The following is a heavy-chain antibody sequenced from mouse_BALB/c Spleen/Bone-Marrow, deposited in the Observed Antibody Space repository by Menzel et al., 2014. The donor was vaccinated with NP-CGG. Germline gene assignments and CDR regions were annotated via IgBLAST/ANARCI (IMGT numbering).Heavy chain of an antibody. Sequence: EVKLMESGGGLVQPGGSLKLSCAASGFDFSRFWMTWVRQAPGKGLEWIGEINPDSTTINYTPSLKVKFIISRDNAKNPLYLQMRKVRTEDPALYYCERLHSYGSMPYWGQGTSVTFS. D-gene: IGHD1-2*01. CDR3: ERLHSYGSMPY. V-gene: IGHV4-1*02. CDR1: GFDFSRFW. CDR2: INPDSTTI. J-gene: IGHJ4*01.